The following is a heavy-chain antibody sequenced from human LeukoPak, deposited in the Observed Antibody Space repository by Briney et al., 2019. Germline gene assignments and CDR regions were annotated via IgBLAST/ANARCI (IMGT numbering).Heavy chain of an antibody. V-gene: IGHV4-34*01. Sequence: SETLSLTCAVYGGFFSGYYWTWIRQTPGKGLEWIGEINHSGNTNYNPSLKSRVTISVDTSKNQFSLRLSSVTAADTAVYYCARARPPRIEIATIPYYFDYWGQGTLVTVSS. CDR2: INHSGNT. J-gene: IGHJ4*02. CDR3: ARARPPRIEIATIPYYFDY. CDR1: GGFFSGYY. D-gene: IGHD5-24*01.